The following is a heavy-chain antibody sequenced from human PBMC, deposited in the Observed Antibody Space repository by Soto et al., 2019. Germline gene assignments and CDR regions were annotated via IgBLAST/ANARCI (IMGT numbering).Heavy chain of an antibody. J-gene: IGHJ4*02. CDR1: GGSSSNNSAA. V-gene: IGHV6-1*01. D-gene: IGHD6-13*01. CDR3: ARGRSWRLDY. CDR2: TYYRSKWYN. Sequence: QTLTLTCTISGGSSSNNSAAWNWIRQSPSRGLEWLGRTYYRSKWYNDYAVSVKSRITINPDTSKNQFSLQLNSVTPEDTAVYYCARGRSWRLDYWGQGTLVIVSS.